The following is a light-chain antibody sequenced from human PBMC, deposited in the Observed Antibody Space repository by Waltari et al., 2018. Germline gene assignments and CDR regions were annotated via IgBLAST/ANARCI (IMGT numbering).Light chain of an antibody. CDR3: QHYYTTPGA. Sequence: DIVMTQSPDSLAVSLGERATINCKSSQNILYSANNKNYLAWYQWKPGPPPKLLIYLASTRESGVPYRFSGSGSGTGFTLTISRLQAGDVAVYYWQHYYTTPGAFGPGAKVGIK. V-gene: IGKV4-1*01. CDR2: LAS. J-gene: IGKJ3*01. CDR1: QNILYSANNKNY.